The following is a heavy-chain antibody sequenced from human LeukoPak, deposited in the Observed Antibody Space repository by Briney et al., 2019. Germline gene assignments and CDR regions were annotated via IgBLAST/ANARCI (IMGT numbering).Heavy chain of an antibody. Sequence: GGSLRLSCAASGFTFDDYAMHWVRQAPGKGLEWVSGISWNSGSIGYADSVKGRFTISRDNAKNSLYLQMNSLRAEDTALYYCAKGLESHSSSWPDYWGQGTLVTVSS. J-gene: IGHJ4*02. D-gene: IGHD6-13*01. CDR2: ISWNSGSI. CDR3: AKGLESHSSSWPDY. CDR1: GFTFDDYA. V-gene: IGHV3-9*01.